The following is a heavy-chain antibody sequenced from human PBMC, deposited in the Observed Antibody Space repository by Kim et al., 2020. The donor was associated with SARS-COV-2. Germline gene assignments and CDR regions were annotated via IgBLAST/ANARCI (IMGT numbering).Heavy chain of an antibody. D-gene: IGHD1-1*01. J-gene: IGHJ4*02. CDR2: GSKK. Sequence: GSKKYYADSGKGRFTISRDKSEDTLYLQMNSLRAEDTAVYYCAGELEPYYWGQGTLVTVSS. V-gene: IGHV3-30*01. CDR3: AGELEPYY.